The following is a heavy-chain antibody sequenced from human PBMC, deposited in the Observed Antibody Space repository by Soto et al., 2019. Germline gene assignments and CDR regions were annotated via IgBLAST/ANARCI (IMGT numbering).Heavy chain of an antibody. V-gene: IGHV1-18*01. Sequence: QVQLVQSGAEVKKPGASVKVSCKASGYTFTNYGISWVRQAPGQGLEWMGWISRYNGNTNYAQKFQGRITMTTDTSTSTAYMELRSLRSDDTSVYYWASGLTFGGVIVTKGGFDYWGQGTLVTVSS. CDR3: ASGLTFGGVIVTKGGFDY. CDR2: ISRYNGNT. D-gene: IGHD3-16*02. J-gene: IGHJ4*02. CDR1: GYTFTNYG.